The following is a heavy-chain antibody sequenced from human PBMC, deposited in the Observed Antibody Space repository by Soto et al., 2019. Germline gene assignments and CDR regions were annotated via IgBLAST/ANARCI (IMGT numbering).Heavy chain of an antibody. CDR3: ARGDATKLGVTTYYGMAV. J-gene: IGHJ6*02. D-gene: IGHD3-22*01. CDR1: GGSLTNYG. CDR2: IIPVFGTA. V-gene: IGHV1-69*12. Sequence: QVQLVQSGAEVKKPGSSVKVSCKASGGSLTNYGVSWVRQAPGQGLEWMGGIIPVFGTANYAQKFQGRVTIAADESKSTGVMDVRSLRSEDTAVYCRARGDATKLGVTTYYGMAVWGQGTTVTVSS.